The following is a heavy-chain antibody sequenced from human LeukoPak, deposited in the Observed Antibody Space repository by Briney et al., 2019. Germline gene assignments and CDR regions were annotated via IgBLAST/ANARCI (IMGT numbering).Heavy chain of an antibody. Sequence: EASVKVSCKASGYTFTTDAMHRVRQAPGPRLESMGWINAGNGNTKYSQKFPGRVTITRDTSASTAYMELSSLSSEDTAVYYCARDSARIPFDYWGQGTLVTVSS. CDR2: INAGNGNT. D-gene: IGHD6-25*01. J-gene: IGHJ4*02. CDR1: GYTFTTDA. CDR3: ARDSARIPFDY. V-gene: IGHV1-3*01.